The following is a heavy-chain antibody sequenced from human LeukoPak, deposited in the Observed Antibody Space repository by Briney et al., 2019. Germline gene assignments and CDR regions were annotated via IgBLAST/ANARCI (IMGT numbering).Heavy chain of an antibody. CDR3: ARDADPYCGGDCYPDY. J-gene: IGHJ4*02. CDR2: INHSGST. Sequence: SETLSLTCTVSGGSISSSNYYWGWIRQPPGKGLEWIGEINHSGSTNYNPSLKSRVTISVDTSKNQFSLKLSSVTAADTAVYYCARDADPYCGGDCYPDYWGQGTLVTVSS. D-gene: IGHD2-21*02. CDR1: GGSISSSNYY. V-gene: IGHV4-39*07.